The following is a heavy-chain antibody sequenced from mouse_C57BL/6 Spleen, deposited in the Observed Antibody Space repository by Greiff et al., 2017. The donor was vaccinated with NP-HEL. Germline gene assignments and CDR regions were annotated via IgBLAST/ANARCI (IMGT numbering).Heavy chain of an antibody. D-gene: IGHD1-1*01. V-gene: IGHV3-6*01. Sequence: EVQLQQSGPGLVKPSQSLSLTCSVTGYSITSGYYWNWIRQFPGNKLEWMCYISYDGSNNYNPSLKNRISITRDTSKNQFFLKLNSVTTEDTATYYCARDQYYGSSFFAYWGQGTLVTVSA. CDR2: ISYDGSN. J-gene: IGHJ3*01. CDR1: GYSITSGYY. CDR3: ARDQYYGSSFFAY.